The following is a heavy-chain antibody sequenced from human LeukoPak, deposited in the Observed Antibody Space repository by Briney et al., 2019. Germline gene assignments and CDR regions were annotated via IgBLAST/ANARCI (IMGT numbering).Heavy chain of an antibody. CDR1: GGSISSGSYC. CDR3: ARAPNYDFWSGYLDY. V-gene: IGHV4-61*09. J-gene: IGHJ4*02. CDR2: IYTSGST. Sequence: SETLSLTCTVSGGSISSGSYCWSWIRQPAGKGLEWIGHIYTSGSTNYNPSLKSRVTMSVDTSKNQFSLKLSSVTAADTAVYYCARAPNYDFWSGYLDYWGQGTLVTVSS. D-gene: IGHD3-3*01.